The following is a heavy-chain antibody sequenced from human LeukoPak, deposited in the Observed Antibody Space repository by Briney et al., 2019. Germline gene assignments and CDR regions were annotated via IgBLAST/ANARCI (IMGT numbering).Heavy chain of an antibody. D-gene: IGHD3-16*01. Sequence: SETLSLTCAVYGGSFSGYYWSWIRQPPRKGLEWSGEINHSGSTNYNPSLKSRVTISVDTSKNQFSLKLSSVTAADTAVYYCAREVLISLGTFDYWGQGTLVTVSS. CDR2: INHSGST. CDR1: GGSFSGYY. J-gene: IGHJ4*02. CDR3: AREVLISLGTFDY. V-gene: IGHV4-34*01.